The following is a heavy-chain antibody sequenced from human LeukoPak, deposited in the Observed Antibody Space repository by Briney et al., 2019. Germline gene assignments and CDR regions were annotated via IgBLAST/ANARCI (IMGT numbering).Heavy chain of an antibody. J-gene: IGHJ4*02. CDR2: IYHSGST. CDR1: GGSISSSNW. V-gene: IGHV4-4*02. CDR3: AKKNSSGGSKGAFDY. Sequence: KSSGTLSLTCAVSGGSISSSNWWSWVRQPPGKGLEWIGEIYHSGSTNYNPSLKSRVTISVDKSKNQFSLKLSSVTAADTAVYYCAKKNSSGGSKGAFDYGGQGTLVTVSS. D-gene: IGHD6-19*01.